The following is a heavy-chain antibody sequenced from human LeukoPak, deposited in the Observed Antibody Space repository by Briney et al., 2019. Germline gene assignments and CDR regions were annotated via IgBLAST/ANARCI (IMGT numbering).Heavy chain of an antibody. D-gene: IGHD6-13*01. V-gene: IGHV3-23*01. J-gene: IGHJ4*02. CDR1: GFTFSSYA. CDR3: AKDPRGSSWYDY. Sequence: GASLRLSCAASGFTFSSYAMSWVRQAPGKGLEWVSAISGSGGSTYYADSVKGRFTISRDNSENTLYLQMNSLRAEDTAVYYCAKDPRGSSWYDYWGQGTLVTVSS. CDR2: ISGSGGST.